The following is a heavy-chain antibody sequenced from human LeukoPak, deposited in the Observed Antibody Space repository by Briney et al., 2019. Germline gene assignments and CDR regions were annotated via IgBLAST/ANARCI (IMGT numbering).Heavy chain of an antibody. CDR3: ARVGVGATTFFDY. Sequence: GGSLRLSCAASGFTFSSYAMHWVRHAPGKGLEWVAVISYDGSNKYYADSVKGRFTISRDNSKNTLYLQMNSLRAEDTAVYYCARVGVGATTFFDYWGQGTLVTVSS. J-gene: IGHJ4*02. CDR2: ISYDGSNK. CDR1: GFTFSSYA. D-gene: IGHD1-26*01. V-gene: IGHV3-30*04.